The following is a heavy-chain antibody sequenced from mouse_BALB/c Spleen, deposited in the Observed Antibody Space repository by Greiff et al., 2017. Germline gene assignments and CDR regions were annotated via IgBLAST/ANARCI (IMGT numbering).Heavy chain of an antibody. V-gene: IGHV5-6-5*01. J-gene: IGHJ4*01. D-gene: IGHD2-3*01. CDR1: GFTFSSYA. Sequence: DVKLVESGGGLVKPGGSLKLSCAASGFTFSSYAMSWVRQTPEKRLEWVASISSGGSTYYPDSVKGRFTISRDNARNILYLQMSSLRSEDTAMYYCARERQIYDGYFAMDYWGQGTSVTVSS. CDR3: ARERQIYDGYFAMDY. CDR2: ISSGGST.